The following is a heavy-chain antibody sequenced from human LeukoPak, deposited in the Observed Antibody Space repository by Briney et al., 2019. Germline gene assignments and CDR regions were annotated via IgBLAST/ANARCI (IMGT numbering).Heavy chain of an antibody. D-gene: IGHD4-23*01. CDR1: GHTFTTYY. CDR2: INPSSGHT. Sequence: GASVKVSCKASGHTFTTYYMHWVRQAPGQGLEWMGIINPSSGHTSYAQKFQGRVTMTRDTSTSSVYMELSSLTSEDTAVYSCAREDSGGDSGPQYYFDYWGQGTLVTVSS. V-gene: IGHV1-46*01. J-gene: IGHJ4*02. CDR3: AREDSGGDSGPQYYFDY.